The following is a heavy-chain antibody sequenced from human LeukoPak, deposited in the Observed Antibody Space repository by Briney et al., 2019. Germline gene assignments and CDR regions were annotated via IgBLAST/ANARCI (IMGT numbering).Heavy chain of an antibody. CDR2: INHSGST. D-gene: IGHD6-6*01. CDR1: GGSFSGYY. V-gene: IGHV4-34*01. Sequence: KTSETLSLTCAVYGGSFSGYYWSWIRQPPGKGLEWIGEINHSGSTNYNPSLKSRVTISVDTSKNQFSLKLSSVTAADTAVYYCAREDFSSSSWGQGTLVTVSS. J-gene: IGHJ4*02. CDR3: AREDFSSSS.